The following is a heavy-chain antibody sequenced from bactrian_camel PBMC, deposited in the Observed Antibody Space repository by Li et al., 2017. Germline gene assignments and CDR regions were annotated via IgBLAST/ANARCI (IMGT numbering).Heavy chain of an antibody. Sequence: VQLVESGGGSVQAGGSLRLSCQVSGLIRSRYCMAWFHQAPAQDGIACIDSNGNTRYADSVKGRFTISRDNAKNTVYLQMNSLKPNDTGVYYCVRTPVGTSVSYWGQGTQVTVS. CDR3: VRTPVGTSVSY. CDR1: GLIRSRYC. V-gene: IGHV3S10*01. CDR2: IDSNGNT. J-gene: IGHJ4*01. D-gene: IGHD6*01.